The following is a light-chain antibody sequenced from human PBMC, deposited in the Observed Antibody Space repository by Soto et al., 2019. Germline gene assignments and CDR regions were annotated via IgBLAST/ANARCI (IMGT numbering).Light chain of an antibody. J-gene: IGLJ3*02. CDR2: LNSGGSH. CDR3: QTWGTGSWV. Sequence: QPVLTQSPSASASLGASVKLTCTLSSGHSSYAIAWHQQQPEKGPRYLMKLNSGGSHSKGDGIPDRLSGSSSGAERYLTISSLQSEDEADYNCQTWGTGSWVFGGGTKVTVL. CDR1: SGHSSYA. V-gene: IGLV4-69*01.